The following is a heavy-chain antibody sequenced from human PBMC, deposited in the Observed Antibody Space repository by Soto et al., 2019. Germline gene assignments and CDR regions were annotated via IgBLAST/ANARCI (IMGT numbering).Heavy chain of an antibody. D-gene: IGHD6-19*01. V-gene: IGHV4-34*01. CDR2: INHSGST. CDR1: GGSFSGYY. J-gene: IGHJ4*02. Sequence: PSETLSLTCTVYGGSFSGYYWSWIRQPPGKGLEWIGEINHSGSTNYNPSLKSRVTISVDTSKNQFSLKLSSVTAADTAVYYCARDKVAVAGTSVDYWGQGTLVTVSS. CDR3: ARDKVAVAGTSVDY.